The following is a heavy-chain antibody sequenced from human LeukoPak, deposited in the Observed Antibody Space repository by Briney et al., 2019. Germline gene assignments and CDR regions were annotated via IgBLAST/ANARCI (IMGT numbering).Heavy chain of an antibody. J-gene: IGHJ4*02. CDR1: GGSISSYY. V-gene: IGHV3-9*01. Sequence: LSLTCTVSGGSISSYYWSWVRQAPGKGLEWVSGISWNSGSIGYADSVKGRFTISRDNAKNSLYLQMNSLRAEDTALYYCAKDAHTRAFDYWGQGTLVTVSS. CDR2: ISWNSGSI. CDR3: AKDAHTRAFDY. D-gene: IGHD2-2*01.